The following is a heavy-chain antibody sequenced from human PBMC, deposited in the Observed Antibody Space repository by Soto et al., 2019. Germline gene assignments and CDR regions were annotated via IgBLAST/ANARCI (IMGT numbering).Heavy chain of an antibody. CDR3: ARDRTGNWNSAY. V-gene: IGHV1-8*01. CDR1: GYAFTSYD. D-gene: IGHD3-3*01. Sequence: VQLVESGAEVKKPGASVKVSCKASGYAFTSYDINLVRQATGKGHEWMGFLNPNNGNTAYAQKFQGRVTMTRNISISKAYKELSSLRSEDTAMYYCARDRTGNWNSAYCVQGTLVAFTS. CDR2: LNPNNGNT. J-gene: IGHJ4*02.